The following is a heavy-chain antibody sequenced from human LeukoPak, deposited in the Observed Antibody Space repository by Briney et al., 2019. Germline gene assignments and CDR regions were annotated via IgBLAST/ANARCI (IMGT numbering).Heavy chain of an antibody. D-gene: IGHD3-22*01. J-gene: IGHJ4*02. CDR3: ARVAMIVAKPYDN. CDR1: GFSFSSYS. Sequence: GGSLRLSCAASGFSFSSYSFNWVRQAPGKGLEWVSYISRIISYADSVKGRFTMSRDNAKNSLYLQMNSLRAEDTAVYYCARVAMIVAKPYDNWGQGTLVTVSS. V-gene: IGHV3-48*01. CDR2: ISRII.